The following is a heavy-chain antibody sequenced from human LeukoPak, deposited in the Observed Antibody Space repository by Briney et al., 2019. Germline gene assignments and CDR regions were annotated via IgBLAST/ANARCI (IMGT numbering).Heavy chain of an antibody. J-gene: IGHJ4*02. Sequence: GGSLRLSCAASGFTFSNSWMLWVRQAPGRGLEWVGRIKRDIDGGTTDYAAPVKGRFTITRDDSENTLFLQMNSLKTEDTAVYYCTTDLPRSTSCSHDYWGQGTQVTVSS. V-gene: IGHV3-15*01. D-gene: IGHD2/OR15-2a*01. CDR2: IKRDIDGGTT. CDR1: GFTFSNSW. CDR3: TTDLPRSTSCSHDY.